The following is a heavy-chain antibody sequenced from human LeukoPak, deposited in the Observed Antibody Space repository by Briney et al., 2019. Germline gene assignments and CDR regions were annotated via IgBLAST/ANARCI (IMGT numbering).Heavy chain of an antibody. CDR3: VRDQGGAVSY. Sequence: GGSLRLSCAASGFALSSYAMSWVRQAPGKGLEWVSATSSSDAGTYHAESVRGRFTISRDNAQNSLFLQVNSLRAEDTAVYYCVRDQGGAVSYWGQGTLVTVSS. D-gene: IGHD3-16*01. V-gene: IGHV3-23*01. CDR1: GFALSSYA. CDR2: TSSSDAGT. J-gene: IGHJ4*02.